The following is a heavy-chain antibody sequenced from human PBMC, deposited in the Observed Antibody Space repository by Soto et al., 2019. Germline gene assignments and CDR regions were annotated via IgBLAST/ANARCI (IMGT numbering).Heavy chain of an antibody. J-gene: IGHJ4*02. V-gene: IGHV4-59*01. Sequence: SETLSLTCTVSGGSISSYYWSWIRQPPGKGLEWIGYIYYSGSTNYNPSLKSRVTISVDTSKNQFSLKLSSVTAADTAVYYCARDSHDYGDLNPFDYWGQGTLVTVSS. D-gene: IGHD4-17*01. CDR3: ARDSHDYGDLNPFDY. CDR1: GGSISSYY. CDR2: IYYSGST.